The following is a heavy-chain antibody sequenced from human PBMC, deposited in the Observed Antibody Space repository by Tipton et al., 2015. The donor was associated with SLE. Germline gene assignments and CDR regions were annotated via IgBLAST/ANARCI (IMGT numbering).Heavy chain of an antibody. J-gene: IGHJ4*02. CDR1: AFTFSSYA. V-gene: IGHV3-23*03. CDR2: IYSGGRST. Sequence: SLRLSCAASAFTFSSYAMSRVRQAPGKGLEWVSVIYSGGRSTYYADSVKGRFTISRDRSKNTLYLQMNSLRAEDTAVYYCAKAGYSSSFDNWGQGTLVTVSS. D-gene: IGHD5-18*01. CDR3: AKAGYSSSFDN.